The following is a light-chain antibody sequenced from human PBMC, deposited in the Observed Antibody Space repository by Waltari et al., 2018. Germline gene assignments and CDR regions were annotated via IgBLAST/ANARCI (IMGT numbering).Light chain of an antibody. Sequence: QSALTQPASVSGSPGQSITISCTGTSSDVRGYNYSSWYQQHPGKAPKLMIYEVSNRPSGVSNRFSGSKSGNTASLTISGLQAEDEADYYCSSYTSSSTLGVFGTGTKVTVL. V-gene: IGLV2-14*01. CDR3: SSYTSSSTLGV. J-gene: IGLJ1*01. CDR1: SSDVRGYNY. CDR2: EVS.